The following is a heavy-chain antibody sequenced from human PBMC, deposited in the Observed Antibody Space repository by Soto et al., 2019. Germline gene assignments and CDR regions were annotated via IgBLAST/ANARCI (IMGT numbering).Heavy chain of an antibody. J-gene: IGHJ6*03. D-gene: IGHD4-4*01. CDR1: GYTFTSYG. CDR3: ASEYYSKGRPCDYYMDV. CDR2: ISAYNGNT. Sequence: QVPLVQYGAEVKKPGASVKVSCKASGYTFTSYGISWVRQAPVQVLEWMGWISAYNGNTNYAQKLQGRVTMTTDTYTSTAYMKLRSLISDDTAEYYCASEYYSKGRPCDYYMDVWGKGTTVTFSS. V-gene: IGHV1-18*01.